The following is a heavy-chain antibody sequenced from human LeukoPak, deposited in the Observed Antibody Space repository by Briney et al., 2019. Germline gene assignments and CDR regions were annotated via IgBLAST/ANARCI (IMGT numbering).Heavy chain of an antibody. Sequence: PSETLSLTCAVYGGSFSGYYWSWIRQPPGKGLEWIGEINHSGSTNYNPSLKSRVTISVDTSKNQFSLKLSSVTAADTAVYYCARVGNRRVYDYVWGSYPYFDYWGQGTQVTVSS. D-gene: IGHD3-16*01. CDR3: ARVGNRRVYDYVWGSYPYFDY. V-gene: IGHV4-34*01. CDR1: GGSFSGYY. J-gene: IGHJ4*02. CDR2: INHSGST.